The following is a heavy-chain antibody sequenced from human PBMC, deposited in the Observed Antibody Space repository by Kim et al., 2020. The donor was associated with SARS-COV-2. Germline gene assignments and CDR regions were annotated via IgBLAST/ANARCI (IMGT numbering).Heavy chain of an antibody. CDR1: GFTFSDYY. CDR2: ISGSSSYI. Sequence: GGSLRLSCAASGFTFSDYYMSWIRQAPGKGLEWVSYISGSSSYINYADSVKGRFTISRDNAENSLYLQMNSLRAEDTAVYFCARGGFSYGSLSYYIDYWGQGTLVTVSS. D-gene: IGHD5-18*01. CDR3: ARGGFSYGSLSYYIDY. J-gene: IGHJ4*02. V-gene: IGHV3-11*03.